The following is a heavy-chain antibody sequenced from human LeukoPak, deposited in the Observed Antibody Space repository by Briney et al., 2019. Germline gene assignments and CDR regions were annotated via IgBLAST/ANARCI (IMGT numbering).Heavy chain of an antibody. CDR3: AKDLNWAAAAGSDY. CDR1: GFTFSNYF. V-gene: IGHV3-74*03. D-gene: IGHD6-13*01. CDR2: VSSDGTYT. J-gene: IGHJ4*02. Sequence: GGSLRLSCAASGFTFSNYFMHWVRQAPGKGLVWVSRVSSDGTYTEYADSVKGRFTISRDNSKNTLYLQMNSLRAEDTAVYYCAKDLNWAAAAGSDYWGQGTLVTVSS.